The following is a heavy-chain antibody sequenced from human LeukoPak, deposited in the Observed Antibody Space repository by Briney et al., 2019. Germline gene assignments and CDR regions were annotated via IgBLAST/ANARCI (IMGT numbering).Heavy chain of an antibody. D-gene: IGHD6-13*01. J-gene: IGHJ4*02. CDR2: INAGYGNT. V-gene: IGHV1-3*03. CDR3: ARSAAADHSAFDY. CDR1: GYTFTSYA. Sequence: ASVKVSCKASGYTFTSYAMHWVRQAPGQRLEWMGWINAGYGNTKYSQEFQGRVTITRDTSASTAYMELSSLRSEDMAVYYCARSAAADHSAFDYWGQGTLVTVSS.